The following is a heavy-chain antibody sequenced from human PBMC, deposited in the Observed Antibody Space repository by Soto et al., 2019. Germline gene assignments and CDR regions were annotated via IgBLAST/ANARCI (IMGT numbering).Heavy chain of an antibody. CDR3: AREGPLSGDAFDI. Sequence: QGQLQESGPGLVKPSETLSLTCTFSGGSIFSHLWSWIRQPPGKGLEWIGYVSHSGSTTHNPSLKSRVTISLDTSQNQVSLQLRSVTAADTAVYYCAREGPLSGDAFDIWGRGTKVTVSS. J-gene: IGHJ3*02. V-gene: IGHV4-59*11. CDR1: GGSIFSHL. D-gene: IGHD3-16*01. CDR2: VSHSGST.